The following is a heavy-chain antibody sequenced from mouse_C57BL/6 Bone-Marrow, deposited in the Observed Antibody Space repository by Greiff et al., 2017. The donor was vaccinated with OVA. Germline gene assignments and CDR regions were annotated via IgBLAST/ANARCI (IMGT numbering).Heavy chain of an antibody. CDR3: ARGRQLRLPAY. CDR1: GFTFSDFY. D-gene: IGHD3-2*02. J-gene: IGHJ3*01. CDR2: SRNKANDYTT. Sequence: EVKLVESGGGLVQSGRSLRLSCATSGFTFSDFYMEWVRQAPGKGLEWIAASRNKANDYTTEYSASVKGRFIVSRDTSQSILYLQMNALRAEDTAIYYCARGRQLRLPAYWGQGTLVTVSA. V-gene: IGHV7-1*01.